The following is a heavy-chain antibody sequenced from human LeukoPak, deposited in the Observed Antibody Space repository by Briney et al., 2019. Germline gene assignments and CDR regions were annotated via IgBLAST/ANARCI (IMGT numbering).Heavy chain of an antibody. V-gene: IGHV4-59*01. Sequence: PSETPSLTCTVSGGSISSYYWSWIRLPRGKGLEWIGYVYYMGSTNYNPSLKGRVTISVDTSRNQFSLILSSVTAADTAVYYCVGGDMSSIHYYGMDVWGQGTTVTVSS. CDR1: GGSISSYY. D-gene: IGHD2-21*01. CDR2: VYYMGST. J-gene: IGHJ6*02. CDR3: VGGDMSSIHYYGMDV.